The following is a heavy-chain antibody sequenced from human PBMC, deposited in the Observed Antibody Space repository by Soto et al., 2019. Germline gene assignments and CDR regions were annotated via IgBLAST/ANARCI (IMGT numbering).Heavy chain of an antibody. D-gene: IGHD1-26*01. CDR2: TYYRSKNYN. CDR1: GDSVSSNSAA. V-gene: IGHV6-1*01. CDR3: ARRGTLGGTFDY. Sequence: SQTLSLTCAISGDSVSSNSAAWNWIRQSPSRGLEWLGRTYYRSKNYNDYSVSVKSRITIIPDTSKNQFSLQLDSVTPEDTAVYYCARRGTLGGTFDYWGQGILVTVSS. J-gene: IGHJ4*02.